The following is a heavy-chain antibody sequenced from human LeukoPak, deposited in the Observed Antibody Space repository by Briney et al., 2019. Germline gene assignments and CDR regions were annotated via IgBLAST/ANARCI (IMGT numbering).Heavy chain of an antibody. V-gene: IGHV3-23*01. Sequence: PGGSLRLSCAASGFTFSSYAMTWVRQAPGKGLEWVSAISGSGGSTYYADSVKGRFTISRDNSKNTLYLQMNSLRAEDTAVYYCAKDGGEYNYGHSDFDYWGQGTLVTVSS. D-gene: IGHD5-18*01. J-gene: IGHJ4*02. CDR1: GFTFSSYA. CDR2: ISGSGGST. CDR3: AKDGGEYNYGHSDFDY.